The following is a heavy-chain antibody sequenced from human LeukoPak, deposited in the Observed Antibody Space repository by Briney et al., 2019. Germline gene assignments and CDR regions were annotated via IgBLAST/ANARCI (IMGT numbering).Heavy chain of an antibody. D-gene: IGHD4-23*01. CDR1: GYSFTSYW. CDR3: ARRSYGGKDFDQ. CDR2: IYPDDSDT. V-gene: IGHV5-51*01. J-gene: IGHJ4*02. Sequence: GEALQISCQGSGYSFTSYWIAWVRQMPGKGLEWMGIIYPDDSDTRYSPSFQGQVTISADKSISTAYLQWSSLKASDTAMYYCARRSYGGKDFDQWGQGTLVTVSS.